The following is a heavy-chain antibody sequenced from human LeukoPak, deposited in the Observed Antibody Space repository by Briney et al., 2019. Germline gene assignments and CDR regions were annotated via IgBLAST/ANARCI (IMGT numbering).Heavy chain of an antibody. CDR1: GGSISSYY. D-gene: IGHD5-12*01. J-gene: IGHJ3*02. V-gene: IGHV4-4*07. CDR2: IYTSGST. CDR3: ARVYGSGYDFRGAFDI. Sequence: SETLSLTCTVSGGSISSYYWSWIRQPAGKGLEWIGRIYTSGSTNYNPSLKSRVTMSVDTSKNQFSLKLSSVTAADTAVYYCARVYGSGYDFRGAFDIWDQGTMVTVSS.